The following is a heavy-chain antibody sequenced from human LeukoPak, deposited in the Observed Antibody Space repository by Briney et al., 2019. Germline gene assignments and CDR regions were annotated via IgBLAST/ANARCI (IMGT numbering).Heavy chain of an antibody. CDR1: GFTLSDLS. CDR2: FDPQDGKR. J-gene: IGHJ4*02. CDR3: ATYHFDFWSGYLDY. D-gene: IGHD3-3*01. Sequence: ASVKVSCKVSGFTLSDLSIHWVRQAPGEGLEWMGGFDPQDGKRIYAQNFQGRLTVTEDTSTDTAYMELSSLGSEDTAIYYCATYHFDFWSGYLDYWGQGSLVTVSS. V-gene: IGHV1-24*01.